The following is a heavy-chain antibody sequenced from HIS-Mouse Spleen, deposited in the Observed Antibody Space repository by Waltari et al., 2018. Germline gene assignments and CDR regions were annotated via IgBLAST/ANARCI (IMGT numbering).Heavy chain of an antibody. V-gene: IGHV1-8*01. Sequence: QVQLVQSGAEVKKPGASVKVSCKASGYTFASYDIKWVRQASGQGLEWMGWMNPNSGNTGYAQKFQGRVTMTRNTSISTAYMELSSLRSEDTAVYYCARGHDYSNYFDYWGQGTLVTVSS. CDR3: ARGHDYSNYFDY. CDR1: GYTFASYD. J-gene: IGHJ4*02. CDR2: MNPNSGNT. D-gene: IGHD4-4*01.